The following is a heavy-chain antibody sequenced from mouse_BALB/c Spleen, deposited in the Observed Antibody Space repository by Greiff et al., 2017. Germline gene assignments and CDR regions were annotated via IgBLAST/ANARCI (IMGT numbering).Heavy chain of an antibody. CDR1: GYSITSDYA. CDR2: ISYSGST. J-gene: IGHJ4*01. Sequence: DVQLQESGPGLVKPSQSLSLTCTVTGYSITSDYAWNWIRQFPGNKLEWMGYISYSGSTSYNPSLKSRISITRDTSKNQFFLQLNSVTTEDTATYYCARRGEYALDYWGQGTSVTVSS. CDR3: ARRGEYALDY. V-gene: IGHV3-2*02.